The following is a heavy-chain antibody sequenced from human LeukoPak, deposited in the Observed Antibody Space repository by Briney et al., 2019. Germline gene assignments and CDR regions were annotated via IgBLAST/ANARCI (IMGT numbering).Heavy chain of an antibody. Sequence: KPSETLSLTCTVSGGSISSYYWSWIRQPPGKGLEWIGYIYYSGSTNYNPSLKSRVTISVDTSKNQFSLKLSSVTAADTAVYYCAAGPNYYGSGSYSRYWGQGTLVTVSS. J-gene: IGHJ4*02. V-gene: IGHV4-59*12. CDR3: AAGPNYYGSGSYSRY. CDR1: GGSISSYY. CDR2: IYYSGST. D-gene: IGHD3-10*01.